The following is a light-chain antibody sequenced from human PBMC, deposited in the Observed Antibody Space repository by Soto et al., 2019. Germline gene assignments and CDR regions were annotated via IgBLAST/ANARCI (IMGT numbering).Light chain of an antibody. J-gene: IGKJ4*01. CDR2: GAS. Sequence: EIVMTPSPATLSVSPGERANLSCRASQSVSNNLAWYQQTPGQAPRLLIYGASTRATGIPARFSGSGSGTEFTLTISSLQSEDFAIYYCQQYNNWPPLTFGGGTKVEIK. CDR3: QQYNNWPPLT. CDR1: QSVSNN. V-gene: IGKV3-15*01.